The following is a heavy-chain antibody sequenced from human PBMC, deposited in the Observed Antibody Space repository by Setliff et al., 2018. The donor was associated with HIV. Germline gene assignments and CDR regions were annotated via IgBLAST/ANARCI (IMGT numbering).Heavy chain of an antibody. CDR1: GGYVSDSSYY. Sequence: PSETLSLTCRVSGGYVSDSSYYWGWIRQAPGKGLEWIGSMYYTESPYYNPSFINRVTISIDTSKNQFSLSLRPVTAADSAVYYCARQGFVPLGVHQFDSWGQGTLVTVSS. V-gene: IGHV4-39*01. CDR3: ARQGFVPLGVHQFDS. D-gene: IGHD3-16*01. CDR2: MYYTESP. J-gene: IGHJ4*02.